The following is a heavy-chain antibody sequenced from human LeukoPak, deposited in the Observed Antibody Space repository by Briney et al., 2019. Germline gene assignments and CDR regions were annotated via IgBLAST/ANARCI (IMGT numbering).Heavy chain of an antibody. CDR3: ARDWYSSGRS. D-gene: IGHD6-19*01. Sequence: GGSLRLSCAASGFTFSIYAMSWVRQAPGKGREWVSAISGSGGSTYYADSVKGRFTISRDNSKNTLYLQMNSLRAEDTAVYYCARDWYSSGRSWGQGTLVTVSS. CDR2: ISGSGGST. V-gene: IGHV3-23*01. J-gene: IGHJ4*02. CDR1: GFTFSIYA.